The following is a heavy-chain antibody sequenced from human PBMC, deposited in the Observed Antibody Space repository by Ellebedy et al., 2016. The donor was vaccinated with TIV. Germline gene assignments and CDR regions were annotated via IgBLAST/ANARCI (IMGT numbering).Heavy chain of an antibody. V-gene: IGHV4-39*01. CDR3: AKISDYDFWSGYYYFDY. CDR1: GGSIASINYY. Sequence: SETLSLTXTVSGGSIASINYYWGWIRQSPEKGLEWIGSIYYSGRTYYNPSLKSRATISVDTSQNRFSLKLNSVTAADTAVYYCAKISDYDFWSGYYYFDYWGQGTLVTVSS. CDR2: IYYSGRT. D-gene: IGHD3-3*01. J-gene: IGHJ4*02.